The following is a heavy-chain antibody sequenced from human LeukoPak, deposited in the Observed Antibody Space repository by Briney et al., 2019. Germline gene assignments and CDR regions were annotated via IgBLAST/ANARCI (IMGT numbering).Heavy chain of an antibody. Sequence: SVKVSCKASGFTFTSSAMQWVRQARGQRLEWIGWIVVGSGNTNYAQMFQERVTITRDMSTSTAYMELSSLRSEDTAVYYCAASPSRDGYNYWLINAFDIWGQGTMVTVSS. CDR3: AASPSRDGYNYWLINAFDI. CDR2: IVVGSGNT. V-gene: IGHV1-58*02. D-gene: IGHD5-24*01. CDR1: GFTFTSSA. J-gene: IGHJ3*02.